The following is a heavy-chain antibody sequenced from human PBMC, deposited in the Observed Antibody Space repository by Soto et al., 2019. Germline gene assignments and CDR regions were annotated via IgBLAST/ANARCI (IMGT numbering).Heavy chain of an antibody. CDR3: ARVIEIRSSGYYYVYFQH. J-gene: IGHJ1*01. Sequence: GGSLRLSCAASGFTFSSYAMHWVRQAPGKGLEWVAVISYDGSNKYYADSVKGRFTISRDNSKNTLYLQMNSLRAEDTAVYYCARVIEIRSSGYYYVYFQHWGQGTLVTVSS. CDR2: ISYDGSNK. D-gene: IGHD3-22*01. V-gene: IGHV3-30-3*01. CDR1: GFTFSSYA.